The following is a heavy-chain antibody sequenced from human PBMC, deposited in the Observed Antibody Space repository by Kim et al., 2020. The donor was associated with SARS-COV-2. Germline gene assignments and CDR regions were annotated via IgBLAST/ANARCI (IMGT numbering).Heavy chain of an antibody. V-gene: IGHV5-51*01. CDR1: GYSFTSYW. Sequence: GESLKISCKGSGYSFTSYWIGWVRQMPGKGLEWMGIIYPGDSDTRYSPSFQGQVTISADKSISTAYLQWSSLKASDTAMYYCARRGEDGSGSYHYYYGMDVWGQGTTVTVSS. CDR3: ARRGEDGSGSYHYYYGMDV. J-gene: IGHJ6*02. D-gene: IGHD3-10*01. CDR2: IYPGDSDT.